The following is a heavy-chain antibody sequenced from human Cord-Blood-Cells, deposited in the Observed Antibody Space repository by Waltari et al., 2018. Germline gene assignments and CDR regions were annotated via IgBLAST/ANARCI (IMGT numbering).Heavy chain of an antibody. Sequence: QVQLQQWGAGLLKPSETLSLTCAVYGGCFSGYYWSWIRQPPGKGLEWIGEINHSGSTNYNPSLKSRVTISVDTFKNQFSLKLSSVTAADTAVYYCARRGWYFDLWGRGTLVTVSS. CDR2: INHSGST. CDR3: ARRGWYFDL. CDR1: GGCFSGYY. J-gene: IGHJ2*01. V-gene: IGHV4-34*01.